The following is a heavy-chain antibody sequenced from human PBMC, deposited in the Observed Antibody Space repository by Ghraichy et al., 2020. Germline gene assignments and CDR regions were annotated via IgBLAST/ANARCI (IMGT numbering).Heavy chain of an antibody. CDR3: ARGLSTGHGSGWYEDY. V-gene: IGHV4-34*01. Sequence: SQTRSLTCAVYGGSFRGYYWTWIGQPPGEGLEWIGEINPDGNTNFNPSLKSRVTISVDTSKNQFSLKLTSVTAADTAVYYCARGLSTGHGSGWYEDYWGQGTLVTVS. CDR1: GGSFRGYY. CDR2: INPDGNT. J-gene: IGHJ4*02. D-gene: IGHD6-19*01.